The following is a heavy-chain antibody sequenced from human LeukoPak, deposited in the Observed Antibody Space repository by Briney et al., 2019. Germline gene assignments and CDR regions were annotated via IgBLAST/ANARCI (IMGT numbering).Heavy chain of an antibody. CDR3: GRDALRTPSVAGRGAEYIHH. V-gene: IGHV3-49*04. Sequence: GGSLTLPCTGSGFTLGVYALSGVPDAPGGGGEGVGFIRSKVHGGTPDYAASLKHRFTIPRDDSPSIAYLQLTSIRIDDTAVYYCGRDALRTPSVAGRGAEYIHHWGQGNLVTVSS. J-gene: IGHJ1*01. CDR2: IRSKVHGGTP. CDR1: GFTLGVYA. D-gene: IGHD6-19*01.